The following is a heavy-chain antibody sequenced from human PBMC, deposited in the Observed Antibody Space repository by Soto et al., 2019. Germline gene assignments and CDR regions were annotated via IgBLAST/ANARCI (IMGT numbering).Heavy chain of an antibody. V-gene: IGHV3-23*01. CDR2: ISGSGGST. D-gene: IGHD6-19*01. J-gene: IGHJ6*02. CDR3: AKDGGSGWYSYYYYGMDV. CDR1: GFAFISYA. Sequence: GSLRLSCAASGFAFISYAIIFVRHAPFKWREWVSAISGSGGSTYYADSVKGRFTISRDNSKNTLYLQMNSLRAEDTAVYYCAKDGGSGWYSYYYYGMDVWGQGTTVTVSS.